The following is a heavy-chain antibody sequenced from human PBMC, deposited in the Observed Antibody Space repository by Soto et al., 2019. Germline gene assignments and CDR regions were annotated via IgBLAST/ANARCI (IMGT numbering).Heavy chain of an antibody. D-gene: IGHD2-21*01. Sequence: QVQLVESGGGVVQPGRSLRLSCAASGFTFSSYAMHWDRQAPGKGLEWVAVISYDGSNKYYADSVKGRFTISRDNSKNTLYLQMNSLRAEDTAVYYCARARDGYNAFDFWGQGTLVTVSS. J-gene: IGHJ4*02. CDR1: GFTFSSYA. CDR3: ARARDGYNAFDF. CDR2: ISYDGSNK. V-gene: IGHV3-30-3*01.